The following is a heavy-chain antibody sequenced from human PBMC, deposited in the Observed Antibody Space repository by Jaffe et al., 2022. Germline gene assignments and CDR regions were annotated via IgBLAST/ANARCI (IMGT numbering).Heavy chain of an antibody. CDR3: ARAVAVAGTAYWYFDL. J-gene: IGHJ2*01. D-gene: IGHD6-19*01. V-gene: IGHV3-48*01. Sequence: EVQLVESGGGLVQPGGSLRLSCAASGFTFSSYSMNWVRQAPGKGLEWVSYISSSSSTIYYADSVKGRFTISRDNAKNSLYLQMNSLRAEDTAVYYCARAVAVAGTAYWYFDLWGRGTLVTVSS. CDR2: ISSSSSTI. CDR1: GFTFSSYS.